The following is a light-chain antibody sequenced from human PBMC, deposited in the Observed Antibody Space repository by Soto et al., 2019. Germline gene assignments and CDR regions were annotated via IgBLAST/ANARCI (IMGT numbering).Light chain of an antibody. CDR3: QQLNSYPPF. J-gene: IGKJ3*01. Sequence: DIQLTQSPSFLSASVGDRVTITCRASQGISSYLAWYQQKPGKAPKLLIYAASTLQSGVPSRFSGSGSGTEFTITISSLQPEDFATYYCQQLNSYPPFFGTGTKVDIQ. V-gene: IGKV1-9*01. CDR1: QGISSY. CDR2: AAS.